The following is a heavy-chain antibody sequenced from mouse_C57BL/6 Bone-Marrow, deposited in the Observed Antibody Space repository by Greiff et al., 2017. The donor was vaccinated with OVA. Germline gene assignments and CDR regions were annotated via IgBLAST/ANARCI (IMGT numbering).Heavy chain of an antibody. CDR1: GFTFSSYA. CDR3: TRDRAYGNDWYFDV. V-gene: IGHV5-9-1*02. CDR2: ISSGGDYI. D-gene: IGHD2-1*01. Sequence: EVKLMESGEGLVKPGGSLKLSCAASGFTFSSYAMSWVRQTPEKRLEWVAYISSGGDYIYYADTVKGRFTISRDNARNTLYLQMSSLKSEDTAMYYCTRDRAYGNDWYFDVWGTGTTVTVSS. J-gene: IGHJ1*03.